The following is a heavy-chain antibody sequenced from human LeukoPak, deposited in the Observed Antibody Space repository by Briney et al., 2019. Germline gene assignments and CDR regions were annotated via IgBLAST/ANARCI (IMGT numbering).Heavy chain of an antibody. CDR1: GYTFTSYG. D-gene: IGHD2-2*01. Sequence: GASVKVSCKASGYTFTSYGISWVRQAPGQGLEWMGWISGDNGYTNYAQNFQGRVTMTTDTSTSTVYLELMRLRSDDTAVYYCARDPSGTSLTYFDPWGQGTLVTVSS. V-gene: IGHV1-18*01. CDR3: ARDPSGTSLTYFDP. J-gene: IGHJ5*02. CDR2: ISGDNGYT.